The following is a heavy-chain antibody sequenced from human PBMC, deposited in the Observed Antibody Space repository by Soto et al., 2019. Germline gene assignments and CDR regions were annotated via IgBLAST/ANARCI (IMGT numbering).Heavy chain of an antibody. CDR2: ISYDGSNK. D-gene: IGHD3-16*02. J-gene: IGHJ4*02. CDR3: AKDIARWGSYRYWYFDY. CDR1: GFTFSSYG. V-gene: IGHV3-30*18. Sequence: WGSLRLSCSASGFTFSSYGMHWVRQAPGKGLEWVAVISYDGSNKYYADSVKGRFTISRDNSKNTLYLQMNSLRAEDTAVYYCAKDIARWGSYRYWYFDYWGQGTLVTVSS.